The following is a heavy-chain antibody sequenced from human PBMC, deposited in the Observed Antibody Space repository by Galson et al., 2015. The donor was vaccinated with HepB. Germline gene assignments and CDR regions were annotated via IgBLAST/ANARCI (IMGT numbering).Heavy chain of an antibody. CDR1: GFTFSSYA. CDR2: ISGSGGRT. V-gene: IGHV3-23*01. CDR3: AKEGNIAVAGRIDY. D-gene: IGHD6-19*01. Sequence: SLRLSCAASGFTFSSYAMSWVRQAPGKGLEWVSGISGSGGRTYYADSVKGRFTISRDNSKSTLYLQMNSLRAEDTAVYYCAKEGNIAVAGRIDYWGQGTLVTVSS. J-gene: IGHJ4*02.